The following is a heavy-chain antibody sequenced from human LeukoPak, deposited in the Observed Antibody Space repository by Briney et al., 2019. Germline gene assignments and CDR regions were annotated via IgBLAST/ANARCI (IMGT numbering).Heavy chain of an antibody. CDR2: ISDRGSST. D-gene: IGHD3-22*01. Sequence: GGSLRLSCAASGFTFSSYAMSWVRQAPGKGLEWVASISDRGSSTYYADSVRGRFTISRDNSKNTLFLQMNSLRAEDTAIYYCADGGYYFYFDYWGQGTLVTVSS. CDR1: GFTFSSYA. J-gene: IGHJ4*02. CDR3: ADGGYYFYFDY. V-gene: IGHV3-23*01.